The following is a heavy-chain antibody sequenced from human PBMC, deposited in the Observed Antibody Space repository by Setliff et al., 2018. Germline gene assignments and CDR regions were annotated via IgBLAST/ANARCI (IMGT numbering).Heavy chain of an antibody. Sequence: GGSLRLSCTAPGFILRNYGIHWVRQAPGKGLEWVAFIRFDGSTKYYADSVKGRFTISRDNFQNTLYLQMDSLRPEDTGVYYCAKVKKQLIRGSGLDLWGQGTLVTVSS. V-gene: IGHV3-30*02. J-gene: IGHJ5*02. CDR3: AKVKKQLIRGSGLDL. D-gene: IGHD3-10*01. CDR1: GFILRNYG. CDR2: IRFDGSTK.